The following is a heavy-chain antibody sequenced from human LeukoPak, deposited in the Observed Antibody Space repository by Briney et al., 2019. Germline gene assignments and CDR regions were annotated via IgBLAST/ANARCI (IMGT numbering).Heavy chain of an antibody. CDR3: ARVLTDSRGWYPFDD. CDR2: ITGTSSTI. Sequence: GGSLRLSCAASGFTFSTYTMNWVRQAPGKGLQWVSYITGTSSTINYADSVKGRFTVSRDNARHSLYLQMNSLRAEDTAVHYGARVLTDSRGWYPFDDCGQGDLVTVSS. CDR1: GFTFSTYT. J-gene: IGHJ4*02. D-gene: IGHD6-19*01. V-gene: IGHV3-48*01.